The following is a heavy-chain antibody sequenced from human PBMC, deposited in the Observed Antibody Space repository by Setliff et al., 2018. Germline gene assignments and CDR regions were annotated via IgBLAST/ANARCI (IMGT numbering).Heavy chain of an antibody. CDR3: ARDPYGGSWFDS. CDR1: GASISSGSYY. CDR2: LHTSGST. Sequence: SETLSLTCAVSGASISSGSYYWSWIRQPAGKGLEWVGRLHTSGSTNYNPSLKSRVTISVDTPKNQFFLTVTSVTAADTAIYYCARDPYGGSWFDSWGQGTLVTVSS. D-gene: IGHD2-21*01. V-gene: IGHV4-61*02. J-gene: IGHJ5*01.